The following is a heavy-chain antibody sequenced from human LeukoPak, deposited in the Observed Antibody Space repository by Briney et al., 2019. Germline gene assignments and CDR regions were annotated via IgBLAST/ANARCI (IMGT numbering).Heavy chain of an antibody. Sequence: GGSLRLSCAASGFTFSSYSMNWVRQAPGKGLEWVSSISSSSSYIYYADSVKGRFTISRDNAKNSLYLQMNSLRAEDTAVYYCARVSLGYCSSTSCRLFDYWGQGTLVTVSS. CDR1: GFTFSSYS. CDR2: ISSSSSYI. D-gene: IGHD2-2*01. CDR3: ARVSLGYCSSTSCRLFDY. J-gene: IGHJ4*02. V-gene: IGHV3-21*01.